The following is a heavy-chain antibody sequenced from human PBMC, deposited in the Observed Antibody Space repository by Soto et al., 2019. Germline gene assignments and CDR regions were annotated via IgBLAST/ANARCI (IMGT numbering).Heavy chain of an antibody. V-gene: IGHV4-30-4*01. Sequence: PSETLSLTCTVSGGSISSGDYYWSWIRQPPGKGLEWIGYIYYSGSTYYNPSLKSRVTISVDTSKNQFSLKLSSVTAADTAVYDCARAGRVWGVSIMEDWLEPWGQGTPVSVSS. CDR1: GGSISSGDYY. J-gene: IGHJ5*02. D-gene: IGHD3-10*01. CDR3: ARAGRVWGVSIMEDWLEP. CDR2: IYYSGST.